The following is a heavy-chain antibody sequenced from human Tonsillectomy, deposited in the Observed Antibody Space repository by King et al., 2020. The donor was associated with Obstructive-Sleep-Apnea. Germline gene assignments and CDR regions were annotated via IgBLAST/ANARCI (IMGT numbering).Heavy chain of an antibody. CDR3: AGHRQLWLRDYYYYDGLDV. CDR2: IKQDGSEK. D-gene: IGHD5-18*01. J-gene: IGHJ6*04. Sequence: DVQLVESGGGLVQPGGSLRLSCAASGFTFSSYWMSWVRQAPGKGLEWVANIKQDGSEKYYVDSVKGRFTISRDNAKNSLYLQMNSLRAEDMAVYFCAGHRQLWLRDYYYYDGLDVWGEGTTVTVSS. V-gene: IGHV3-7*03. CDR1: GFTFSSYW.